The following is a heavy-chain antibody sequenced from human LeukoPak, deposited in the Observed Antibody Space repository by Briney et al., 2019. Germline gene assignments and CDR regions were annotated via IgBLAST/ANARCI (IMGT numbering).Heavy chain of an antibody. CDR3: AKSRVLSAIAAFDY. V-gene: IGHV3-23*01. CDR2: ITASGDRM. CDR1: GFTFDTYA. D-gene: IGHD2-15*01. J-gene: IGHJ4*02. Sequence: PGGSLRLSCVASGFTFDTYAVTWVRQAPGKGLEWVSGITASGDRMFYADSVKGRFTISRDTSKNTLYLQMNSLRAEDTAIYYCAKSRVLSAIAAFDYWGQGTLVTVSS.